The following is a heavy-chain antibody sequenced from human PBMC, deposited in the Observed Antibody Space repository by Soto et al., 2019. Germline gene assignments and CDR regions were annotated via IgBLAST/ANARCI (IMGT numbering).Heavy chain of an antibody. V-gene: IGHV1-69*12. CDR3: ARGDATKIVVTTYYGMDV. J-gene: IGHJ6*02. D-gene: IGHD4-17*01. CDR1: GGTLSNYG. Sequence: QVQLVQSGAEVKKPGSSVKVSCKASGGTLSNYGISWVRQAPGQGLEWMGGIIPVFGTANYAQKFQGTVTITADESTSTVYMDVTSLRSEDTAVYYCARGDATKIVVTTYYGMDVWGQGTPVTVSS. CDR2: IIPVFGTA.